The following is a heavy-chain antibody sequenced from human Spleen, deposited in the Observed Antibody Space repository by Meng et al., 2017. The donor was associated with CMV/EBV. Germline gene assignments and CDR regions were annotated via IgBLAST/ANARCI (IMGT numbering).Heavy chain of an antibody. V-gene: IGHV3-23*01. CDR2: ISGSGGST. CDR1: GFSFNSYA. D-gene: IGHD4-11*01. Sequence: GGSLRLSCAASGFSFNSYAMTWVRQAPGKGLEWVSSISGSGGSTYYADSVKGRFTISRDNSKNTLYLQMNSLRAEDTAVYYCAKDRGTVTKTYGMDVWGQGTTVTVSS. CDR3: AKDRGTVTKTYGMDV. J-gene: IGHJ6*02.